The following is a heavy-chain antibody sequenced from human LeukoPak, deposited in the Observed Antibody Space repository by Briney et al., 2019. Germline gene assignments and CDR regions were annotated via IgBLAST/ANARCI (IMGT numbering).Heavy chain of an antibody. CDR1: GDSISSSRYY. J-gene: IGHJ4*02. D-gene: IGHD3-3*01. CDR3: ARLGYDFWNGFHDF. Sequence: SETLSLTCTVSGDSISSSRYYWGWIRQPPGKGLEGIGTIYYSGNTYYNPSLKNRVTISVDTSKNQFSLKLTSVTDADTSVYYCARLGYDFWNGFHDFWGQGTLVTVSS. CDR2: IYYSGNT. V-gene: IGHV4-39*01.